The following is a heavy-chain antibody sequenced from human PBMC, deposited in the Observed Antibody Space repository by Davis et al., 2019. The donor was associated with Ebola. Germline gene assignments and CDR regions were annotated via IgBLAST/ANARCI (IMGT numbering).Heavy chain of an antibody. CDR3: ARGGWGAGGY. J-gene: IGHJ4*02. D-gene: IGHD2-15*01. CDR2: IYYSGST. CDR1: GGSISSYY. V-gene: IGHV4-59*01. Sequence: MPSETLSLTCTVSGGSISSYYWSWIRQPPGKGLEWIGSIYYSGSTNYDPSLKSRVTISVDTSKNQFSLKLSSVTAADTAVYYCARGGWGAGGYWGQGTLVTVSS.